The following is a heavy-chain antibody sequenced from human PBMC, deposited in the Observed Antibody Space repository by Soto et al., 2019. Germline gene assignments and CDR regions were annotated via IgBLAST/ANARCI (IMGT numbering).Heavy chain of an antibody. V-gene: IGHV3-30-3*01. CDR3: ARDPDYYGSGSYYNN. J-gene: IGHJ4*02. D-gene: IGHD3-10*01. Sequence: QVQLVESGGGVVQPGRSLRLSCAASGFTFSSYAMHWVRQAPGKGLEWVAVISYDGSNKYYADSVKGRFTISRDNSKNTLYLQMNSLRAEDTAVYYCARDPDYYGSGSYYNNWGQGTLVTVSS. CDR1: GFTFSSYA. CDR2: ISYDGSNK.